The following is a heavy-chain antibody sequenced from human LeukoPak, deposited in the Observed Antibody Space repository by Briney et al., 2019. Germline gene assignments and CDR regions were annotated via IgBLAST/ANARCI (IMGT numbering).Heavy chain of an antibody. J-gene: IGHJ3*02. CDR3: ATTPRQWEPGAFDI. CDR1: GYTLTELS. D-gene: IGHD1-26*01. V-gene: IGHV1-24*01. CDR2: FDPEDGET. Sequence: ASVKVSCKVSGYTLTELSMHWVRQAPGKGLEWMGGFDPEDGETIYAQKFQGRVTMTEDTSTDTAYMELSSLRSEDTAVYYCATTPRQWEPGAFDIWGQGTMVTVSS.